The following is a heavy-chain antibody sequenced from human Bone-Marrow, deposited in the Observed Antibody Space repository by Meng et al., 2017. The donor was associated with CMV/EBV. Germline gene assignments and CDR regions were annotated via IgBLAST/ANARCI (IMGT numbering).Heavy chain of an antibody. V-gene: IGHV1-46*01. CDR3: ARSLPGPKVEVVPAAKSTYYYYGMDV. CDR2: INPSGGST. Sequence: ASVKVSCKASGYTFTSYYMHWVRQAPGQGLEWMGIINPSGGSTSYAQKFQDRVTLTRDTSTSTVYMELSSLRSEDTAVFYCARSLPGPKVEVVPAAKSTYYYYGMDVWGQGTTVTVSS. D-gene: IGHD2-2*01. J-gene: IGHJ6*02. CDR1: GYTFTSYY.